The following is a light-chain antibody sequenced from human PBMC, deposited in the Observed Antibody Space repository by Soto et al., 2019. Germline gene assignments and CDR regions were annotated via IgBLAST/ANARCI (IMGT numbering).Light chain of an antibody. CDR2: DDS. V-gene: IGLV3-21*02. CDR3: QVWDGSSDHYV. J-gene: IGLJ1*01. CDR1: NIGSDS. Sequence: SYELTQPPSVSVAPGQTARITCGGDNIGSDSVHWYQQKPGQAPLLVVYDDSDRPSGIPERFSGFSYGNTATLTIRRVEAGDEADYYCQVWDGSSDHYVFGTGTKVTVL.